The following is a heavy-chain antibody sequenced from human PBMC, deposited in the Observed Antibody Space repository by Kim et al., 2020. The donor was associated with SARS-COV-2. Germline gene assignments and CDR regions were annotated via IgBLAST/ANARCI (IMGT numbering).Heavy chain of an antibody. Sequence: GGSLRLSCAASGFTFSSYAMSWVRQAPGKGLEWVSAISGSGGSTYYADSVKGRFTISRDNSKNTLYLQMNSLRAEDTAVYYCATSFPITNFGVVITGPPYGMDVWGRGTTVTVSS. CDR2: ISGSGGST. CDR1: GFTFSSYA. CDR3: ATSFPITNFGVVITGPPYGMDV. V-gene: IGHV3-23*01. J-gene: IGHJ6*02. D-gene: IGHD3-3*01.